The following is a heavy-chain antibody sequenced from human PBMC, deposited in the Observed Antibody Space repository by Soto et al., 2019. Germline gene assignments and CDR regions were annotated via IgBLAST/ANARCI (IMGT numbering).Heavy chain of an antibody. D-gene: IGHD5-12*01. Sequence: QVQLVQSGGEVKKPGASVKVSCKASGYTFTIYGINWVRQAPGQGLEWMGWISPDNGNTNYAQKLQGRVTMTTDTSTSTAYMELRSLRSDDTAVYYCASALGYSGYAGMDVWGQGTTVTVS. J-gene: IGHJ6*02. CDR2: ISPDNGNT. V-gene: IGHV1-18*01. CDR3: ASALGYSGYAGMDV. CDR1: GYTFTIYG.